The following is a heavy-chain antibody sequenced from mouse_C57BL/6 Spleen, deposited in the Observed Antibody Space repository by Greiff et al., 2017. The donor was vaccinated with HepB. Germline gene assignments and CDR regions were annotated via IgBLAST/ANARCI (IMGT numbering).Heavy chain of an antibody. J-gene: IGHJ4*01. CDR2: IDPEDGDT. D-gene: IGHD2-4*01. CDR1: GFNIKDYY. V-gene: IGHV14-1*01. Sequence: EVKLQESGAELVRPGASVKLSCTASGFNIKDYYMHWVKQRPEQGLEWIGRIDPEDGDTEYAPKFQGKATMTADTSSNTAYLQLSSLTSEDTAVYYCTTDDYDERDDAMDYWGQGTSVTVSS. CDR3: TTDDYDERDDAMDY.